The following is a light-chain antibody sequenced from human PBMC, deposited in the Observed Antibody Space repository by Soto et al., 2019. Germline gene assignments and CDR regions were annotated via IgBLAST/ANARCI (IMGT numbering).Light chain of an antibody. CDR3: QRYNSWPPLT. V-gene: IGKV3-15*01. CDR1: QSVSSN. Sequence: EIVMTQSPATLSVSPGERATLSCRASQSVSSNLAWYQQKPGQAPRLLIYGASTRATGIPARFSGSGSGTEFTLTISSLQSEDLAVYYCQRYNSWPPLTFGGGTKVEIK. CDR2: GAS. J-gene: IGKJ4*01.